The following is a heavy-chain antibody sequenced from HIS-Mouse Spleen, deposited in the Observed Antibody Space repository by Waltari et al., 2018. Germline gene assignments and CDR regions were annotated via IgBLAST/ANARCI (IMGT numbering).Heavy chain of an antibody. CDR1: GCPISSSSYY. CDR2: IYYSGST. CDR3: AREIPYSSSWYDWYFDL. D-gene: IGHD6-13*01. Sequence: QLQLQESGPGLVKPSETLSLTCTVPGCPISSSSYYWGRIRQPPGKGLEWIGSIYYSGSTYYNPSLKSRVTISVDTSKNQFSLKLSSVTAADTAVYYCAREIPYSSSWYDWYFDLWGRGTLVTVSS. J-gene: IGHJ2*01. V-gene: IGHV4-39*07.